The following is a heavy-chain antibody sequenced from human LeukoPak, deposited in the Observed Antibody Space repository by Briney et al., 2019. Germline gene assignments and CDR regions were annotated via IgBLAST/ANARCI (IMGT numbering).Heavy chain of an antibody. J-gene: IGHJ6*03. Sequence: NPSETLSLTCTVSGDSIRSYYWSWIRQPPGKGLEWIGEINHSGSTNYNPSLKSRVTISVDTSKNQFSLKLSSVTAADTAVYYCARGYCSGGSCKYYYYYMDVWGKGTTVTVSS. V-gene: IGHV4-34*01. CDR2: INHSGST. CDR3: ARGYCSGGSCKYYYYYMDV. CDR1: GDSIRSYY. D-gene: IGHD2-15*01.